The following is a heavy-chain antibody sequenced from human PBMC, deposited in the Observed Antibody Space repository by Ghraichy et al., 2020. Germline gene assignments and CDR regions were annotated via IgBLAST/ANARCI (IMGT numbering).Heavy chain of an antibody. CDR3: ARGGWIQLWFDY. CDR2: INHSGST. V-gene: IGHV4-34*01. CDR1: GGSFSGYY. J-gene: IGHJ4*02. D-gene: IGHD5-18*01. Sequence: ETLSLTCAVYGGSFSGYYWSWIRQPPGKGLEWIGEINHSGSTNYNPSLKSRVTISVDTSKNQFSLKLSSVTAADTAVYYCARGGWIQLWFDYWGQGTLVTVSS.